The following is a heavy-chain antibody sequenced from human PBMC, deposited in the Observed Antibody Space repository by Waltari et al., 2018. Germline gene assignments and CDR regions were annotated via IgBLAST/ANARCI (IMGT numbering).Heavy chain of an antibody. CDR2: IKQDGSEK. J-gene: IGHJ5*02. D-gene: IGHD2-2*01. CDR3: ARSSLHIVVVPAAMAFDP. Sequence: EVQLVESGGGLVQPGWSLRLSCAASGFTFSSYWLSWVRQAPGKGMEWVANIKQDGSEKYYVDSVKGRFTISRDNAKNSLYLQMNSLRAEDTAVYYCARSSLHIVVVPAAMAFDPWGQGTLVTVSS. CDR1: GFTFSSYW. V-gene: IGHV3-7*01.